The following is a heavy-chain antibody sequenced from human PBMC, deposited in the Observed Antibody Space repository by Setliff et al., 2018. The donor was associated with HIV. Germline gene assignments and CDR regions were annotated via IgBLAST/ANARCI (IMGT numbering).Heavy chain of an antibody. CDR3: AATYCRGGGRDCPQMYDY. J-gene: IGHJ4*02. Sequence: SETLSLTCAISGGSFSGNYWSWIRQPPGKGLEWVGEINYSGTTNHNPFLKSRVTISVDTSKKQFSLKLNSVTAADSAIYYCAATYCRGGGRDCPQMYDYWGQGSLVTVSS. V-gene: IGHV4-34*01. D-gene: IGHD2-15*01. CDR2: INYSGTT. CDR1: GGSFSGNY.